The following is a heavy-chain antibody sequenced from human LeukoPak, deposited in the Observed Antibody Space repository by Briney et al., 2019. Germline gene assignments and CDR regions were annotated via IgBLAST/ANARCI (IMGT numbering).Heavy chain of an antibody. Sequence: ASGTLSLTCSVSGGSINSHYWSWIRQPPGKGLEWIGYISYSGSTDYNPSLKSRVTMTIDTSSNQFSLRLTPVTAADTAVYYCAREESMVRGVSWFDPWGQGTLVTVSP. J-gene: IGHJ5*02. CDR1: GGSINSHY. D-gene: IGHD3-10*01. CDR2: ISYSGST. V-gene: IGHV4-59*11. CDR3: AREESMVRGVSWFDP.